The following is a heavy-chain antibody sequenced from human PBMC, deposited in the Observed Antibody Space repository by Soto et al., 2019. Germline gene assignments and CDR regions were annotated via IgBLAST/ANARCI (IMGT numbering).Heavy chain of an antibody. CDR1: GFTFSSYG. CDR3: AKDRPQATYYYDSSGYHLDY. V-gene: IGHV3-30*18. CDR2: ISYDGSNK. J-gene: IGHJ4*02. Sequence: HLGGSLRLSCAASGFTFSSYGMHWVRQAPGKGLEWVAVISYDGSNKYYADSVKGRFTISRDNSKNTLYLQMNSLRAEDTAVYYCAKDRPQATYYYDSSGYHLDYWGQGTLVTVSS. D-gene: IGHD3-22*01.